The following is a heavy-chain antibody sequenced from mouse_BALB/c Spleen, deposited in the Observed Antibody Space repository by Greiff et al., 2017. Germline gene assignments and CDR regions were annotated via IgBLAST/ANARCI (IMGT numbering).Heavy chain of an antibody. J-gene: IGHJ4*01. V-gene: IGHV6-6*02. CDR3: TRRGRDAMDY. CDR2: IRLKSNNYAT. Sequence: DVKLEESGGGLVQPGGSMKLSCVASGFTSSNYWMNWVRQSPEKGLEWVAEIRLKSNNYATHYAESVKGRFTISRDDSKSSVYLQMNNLRAEDTGIYYCTRRGRDAMDYWGQGTSVTVSS. CDR1: GFTSSNYW.